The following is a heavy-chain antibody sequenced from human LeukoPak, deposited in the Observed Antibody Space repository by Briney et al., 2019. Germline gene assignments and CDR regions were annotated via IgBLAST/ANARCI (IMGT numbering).Heavy chain of an antibody. V-gene: IGHV3-11*01. D-gene: IGHD5-18*01. CDR1: GFTFSDYY. CDR3: ASTVDTAMVNDYYYYGMDV. Sequence: GGSLRLSCAASGFTFSDYYMSWIRQAPGKGLEWVSYISSSGSTIYYADSVKSRFTISRDNAKNSLYMQMNSLRAEDTAVYYCASTVDTAMVNDYYYYGMDVWGQGTTVTVSS. J-gene: IGHJ6*02. CDR2: ISSSGSTI.